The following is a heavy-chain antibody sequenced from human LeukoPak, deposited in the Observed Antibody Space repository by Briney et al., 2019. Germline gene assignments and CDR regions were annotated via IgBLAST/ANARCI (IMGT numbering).Heavy chain of an antibody. CDR2: ISWHSENV. V-gene: IGHV3-9*01. D-gene: IGHD5-18*01. CDR1: GFIFEDYA. Sequence: PGGSLRLSCAASGFIFEDYAMHWVRQAPGKGLEWVSGISWHSENVGYADSVRGRFTISRDNAKNSLYLQMNSLRIDDTALYYCARDPGTAMGRALDYWGQGTLVTVSS. J-gene: IGHJ4*02. CDR3: ARDPGTAMGRALDY.